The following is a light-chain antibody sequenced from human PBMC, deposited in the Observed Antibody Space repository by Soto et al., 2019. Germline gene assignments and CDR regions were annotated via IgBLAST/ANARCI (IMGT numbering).Light chain of an antibody. V-gene: IGKV4-1*01. CDR2: WAS. CDR3: QQYYATPPYT. Sequence: DIVMTQSPDSLAVSLGERATINCKSSQSVLYSLNNKNYLAWYQQKPGQPPKLLIYWASTRESGVPDRFSGSGSWTDFTLTISSLQAEDVAVYYCQQYYATPPYTFGQGTNLEIK. CDR1: QSVLYSLNNKNY. J-gene: IGKJ2*01.